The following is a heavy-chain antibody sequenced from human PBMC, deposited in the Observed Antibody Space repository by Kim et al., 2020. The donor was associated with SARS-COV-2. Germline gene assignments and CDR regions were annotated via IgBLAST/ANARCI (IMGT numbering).Heavy chain of an antibody. V-gene: IGHV3-9*01. CDR3: AKERRGPNPDY. Sequence: GYADSVKGRFTISRANAKNSLYLQMNSLRAEDTALYYCAKERRGPNPDYWGQGTLVTVSS. J-gene: IGHJ4*02.